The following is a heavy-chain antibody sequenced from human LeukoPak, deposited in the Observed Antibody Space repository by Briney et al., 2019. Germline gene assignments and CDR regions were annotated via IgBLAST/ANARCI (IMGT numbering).Heavy chain of an antibody. J-gene: IGHJ4*02. CDR1: GGSISSYY. D-gene: IGHD3-10*01. V-gene: IGHV4-59*01. CDR2: IYHSGST. CDR3: ARGSQVWFGEAFDY. Sequence: PSETLSLTCTVSGGSISSYYWSWIRQPPGKGLEWIRYIYHSGSTNYNPSLKSRVTISVDTSKNQFSLKLSSVTAADTAVYYCARGSQVWFGEAFDYWGQGTLVTVSS.